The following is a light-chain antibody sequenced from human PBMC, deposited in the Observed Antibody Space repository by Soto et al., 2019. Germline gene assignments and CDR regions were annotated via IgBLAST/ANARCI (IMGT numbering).Light chain of an antibody. CDR3: CSYAGSSTSRVV. CDR2: EGS. Sequence: QSALTQPASVSGSPGQSITISCTGTSSDVGSYNLVSWYQQHSGKAPKLMIYEGSKRPSGVSNRFSGSRSGNTASLTISGLQAEDEADYYCCSYAGSSTSRVVFGGGTKVTVL. J-gene: IGLJ2*01. V-gene: IGLV2-23*01. CDR1: SSDVGSYNL.